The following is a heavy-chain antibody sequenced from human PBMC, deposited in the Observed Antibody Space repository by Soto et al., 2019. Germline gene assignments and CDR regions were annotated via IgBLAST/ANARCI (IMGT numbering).Heavy chain of an antibody. CDR2: IYWDDDK. D-gene: IGHD2-15*01. CDR3: AHSIDKSMALDP. Sequence: SGRTLVNPTQTLTLTYTVSGFSLSTNGVGVDWIRQPPGKALEWLALIYWDDDKRYSPSLKSRLTITKDTSKNQVVLTMSNMDPVDTATYYCAHSIDKSMALDPWGQGTLVTVSS. CDR1: GFSLSTNGVG. J-gene: IGHJ5*02. V-gene: IGHV2-5*02.